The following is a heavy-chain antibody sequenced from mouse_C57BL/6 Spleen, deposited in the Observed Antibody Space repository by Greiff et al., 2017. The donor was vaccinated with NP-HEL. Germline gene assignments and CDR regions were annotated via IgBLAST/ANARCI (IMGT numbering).Heavy chain of an antibody. CDR2: ISDGGSYT. CDR3: AREGVITTFDY. D-gene: IGHD2-4*01. Sequence: DVMLVESGGGLVKPGGSLKLSCAASGFTFSSYAMSWVRQTPEKRLEWVATISDGGSYTYYPDNVKGRFTISRDNAKNNLYLQMSHLKSEDTAMYYCAREGVITTFDYWGQGTTLTVSS. V-gene: IGHV5-4*01. CDR1: GFTFSSYA. J-gene: IGHJ2*01.